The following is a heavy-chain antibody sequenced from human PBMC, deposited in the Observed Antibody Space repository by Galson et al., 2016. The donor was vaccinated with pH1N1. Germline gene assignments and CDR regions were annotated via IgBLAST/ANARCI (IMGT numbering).Heavy chain of an antibody. J-gene: IGHJ4*02. Sequence: SLRLSCAASGFTFNNYAMHWVRQTPGKGLEWVAVISSDGGNKFYADSVKGRVNISRDNSNNTLSLQMNDLRAEDTATYFCARDVGEYSGGWYILKGYFDYWGQGTLVTVSS. D-gene: IGHD6-19*01. CDR2: ISSDGGNK. CDR1: GFTFNNYA. CDR3: ARDVGEYSGGWYILKGYFDY. V-gene: IGHV3-30*04.